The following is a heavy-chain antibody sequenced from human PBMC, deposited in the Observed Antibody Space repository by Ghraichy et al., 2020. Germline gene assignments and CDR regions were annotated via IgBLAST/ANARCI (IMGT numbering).Heavy chain of an antibody. D-gene: IGHD4-23*01. V-gene: IGHV3-21*01. CDR3: ARDLGYGGNPLGY. Sequence: SCAASGFTFSSYSMNWVRQAPGKGLEWVSSISSSSSYIYYADSVKGRFTISRDNAKNSLYLQMNSLRAEDTAVYYCARDLGYGGNPLGYWGQGTLVTVSS. CDR2: ISSSSSYI. J-gene: IGHJ4*02. CDR1: GFTFSSYS.